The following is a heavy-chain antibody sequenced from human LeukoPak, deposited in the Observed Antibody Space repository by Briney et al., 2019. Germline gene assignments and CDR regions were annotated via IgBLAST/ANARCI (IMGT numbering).Heavy chain of an antibody. CDR2: IYHTGSA. J-gene: IGHJ4*02. CDR1: GASLSSYY. V-gene: IGHV4-59*08. Sequence: PSETLSLTCTVSGASLSSYYWSWIRQPPGKGLEWIGFIYHTGSADYNPSLKSRVTISVDTSKSQFSLRLTSVTAADTAFYYCARQGGAVAGRAVDFWGQGVLVTVSS. CDR3: ARQGGAVAGRAVDF. D-gene: IGHD6-19*01.